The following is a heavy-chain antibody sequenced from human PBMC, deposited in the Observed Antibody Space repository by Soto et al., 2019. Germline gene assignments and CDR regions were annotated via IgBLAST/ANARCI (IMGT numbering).Heavy chain of an antibody. J-gene: IGHJ4*02. CDR1: GCAFGSYW. CDR2: ISQDGAIA. D-gene: IGHD1-1*01. V-gene: IGHV3-74*01. CDR3: LRDQRHWNEFADQ. Sequence: VQLVESGGGLVQPGGSLRLSCAASGCAFGSYWMHWVHQAPGKGLVWVSRISQDGAIATQADSVKGRFTISRDNAKNTLFLQMNSLRADDTAVYYCLRDQRHWNEFADQWGQGTLVTVSS.